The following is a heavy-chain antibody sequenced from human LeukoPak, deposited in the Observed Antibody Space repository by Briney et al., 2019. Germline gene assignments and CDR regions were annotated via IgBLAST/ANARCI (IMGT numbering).Heavy chain of an antibody. D-gene: IGHD3-3*01. CDR2: ISAYNGNT. CDR1: GYTFTSYG. J-gene: IGHJ4*02. Sequence: ASVKVSCKASGYTFTSYGISWVRQAPGQGLEWMGWISAYNGNTNYAQKLQGRVTMTTDTSTSTAYMELRSLRSDDTAVYYCARNYDFLSGYPPVPSVYWGQGTLVTVSS. CDR3: ARNYDFLSGYPPVPSVY. V-gene: IGHV1-18*01.